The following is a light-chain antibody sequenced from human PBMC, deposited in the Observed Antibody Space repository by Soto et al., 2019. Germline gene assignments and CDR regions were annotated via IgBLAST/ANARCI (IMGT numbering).Light chain of an antibody. J-gene: IGKJ2*01. CDR1: QSISSSY. V-gene: IGKV3-20*01. Sequence: EIVLTQSPGTLSLSPGERATLSCRASQSISSSYLAWYQQKPGQAPRLLIYAASSRATGIPDRFSGSGSGTGFTLTISRLEAEDFAVYYCQQYGSSSYTFGQGTQLEIK. CDR2: AAS. CDR3: QQYGSSSYT.